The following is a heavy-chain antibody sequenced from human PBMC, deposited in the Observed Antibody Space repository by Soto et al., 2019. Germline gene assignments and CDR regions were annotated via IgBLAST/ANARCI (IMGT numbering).Heavy chain of an antibody. V-gene: IGHV3-21*01. CDR1: GFTFSSYS. CDR2: ITGSSSYI. CDR3: ARDQNTVTVSDFDY. Sequence: GGSLRLSCAASGFTFSSYSMNWVRQAPGQGLEWVSSITGSSSYIYYADSVKGRFTISRDNAKNSLYLQMNSLRAEDTAVYYCARDQNTVTVSDFDYWGQGTLVTVSS. D-gene: IGHD4-4*01. J-gene: IGHJ4*02.